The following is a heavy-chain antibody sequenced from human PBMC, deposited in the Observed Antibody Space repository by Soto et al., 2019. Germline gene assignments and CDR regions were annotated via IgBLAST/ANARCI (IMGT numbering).Heavy chain of an antibody. CDR1: GDSISRGFYY. CDR3: ARRIAYCGGDCSPDAFDI. CDR2: IYHTGST. J-gene: IGHJ3*02. Sequence: SETLSLTCTVSGDSISRGFYYWSWIRQHPGKGLEWIGNIYHTGSTDFNPSLKSRLTMSVDTSKNQFSLKLSSVTAADTAVYYCARRIAYCGGDCSPDAFDIWGQGTMVTVSS. D-gene: IGHD2-21*02. V-gene: IGHV4-31*03.